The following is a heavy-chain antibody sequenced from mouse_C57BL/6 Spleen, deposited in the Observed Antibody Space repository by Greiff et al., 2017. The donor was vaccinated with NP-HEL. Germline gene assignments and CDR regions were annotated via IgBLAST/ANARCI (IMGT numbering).Heavy chain of an antibody. Sequence: VQLQQSGPELVKPGASVKISCKASGYSFTSYYIHWVKQRPGQGLEWIGWIYPGSGNTKYNEKFKGKATLTADTSSSTAYMQLSSLTSEDSAVYYCARPDSSGYVVLAWFAYWGQGTLVTVSA. V-gene: IGHV1-66*01. CDR3: ARPDSSGYVVLAWFAY. J-gene: IGHJ3*01. D-gene: IGHD3-2*02. CDR2: IYPGSGNT. CDR1: GYSFTSYY.